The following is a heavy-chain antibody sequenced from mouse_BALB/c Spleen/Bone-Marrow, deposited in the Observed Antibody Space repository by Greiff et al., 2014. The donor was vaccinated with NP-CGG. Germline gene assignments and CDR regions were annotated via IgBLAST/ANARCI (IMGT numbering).Heavy chain of an antibody. D-gene: IGHD1-1*01. CDR3: ARYSYGSRGYYFDY. V-gene: IGHV14-3*02. Sequence: VQLQQSGAELVKPGASVKLSCTASGFNIKDTYMHWVKQRPEQGLEWIGRIDPANGNTKYDPKFQSKATITADTSSNTAYLQLSSLTSEDTAVYYCARYSYGSRGYYFDYWGQGTTLTVSS. CDR1: GFNIKDTY. CDR2: IDPANGNT. J-gene: IGHJ2*01.